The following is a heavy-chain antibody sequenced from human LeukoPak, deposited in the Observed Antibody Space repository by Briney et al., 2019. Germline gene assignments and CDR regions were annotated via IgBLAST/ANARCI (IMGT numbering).Heavy chain of an antibody. J-gene: IGHJ4*02. CDR3: ARAPSIAARGFDY. V-gene: IGHV4-34*01. CDR1: GVSFSGYF. D-gene: IGHD6-6*01. Sequence: SETLSHTCAVYGVSFSGYFLSWLRQPPGRGLDWVGEINHTGSTNYNPSLESRVTISVDTSKNQFSLKLSSVTAADTAVYYCARAPSIAARGFDYWGQGTLVTVSS. CDR2: INHTGST.